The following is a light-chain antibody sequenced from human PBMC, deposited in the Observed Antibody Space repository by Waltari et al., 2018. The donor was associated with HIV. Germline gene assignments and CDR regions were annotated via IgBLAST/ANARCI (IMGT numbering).Light chain of an antibody. CDR2: WAS. Sequence: FVIPQSPYYLALYLGEPATFNCNFIQVLLNPSNSKNYLAWYQQKPGQPPKLLSYWASNLESGVPERFSGSESGTNFTLTITSLQAEDVAVYYCQQHYRVPWTFGQGTKVEIK. CDR3: QQHYRVPWT. CDR1: QVLLNPSNSKNY. V-gene: IGKV4-1*01. J-gene: IGKJ1*01.